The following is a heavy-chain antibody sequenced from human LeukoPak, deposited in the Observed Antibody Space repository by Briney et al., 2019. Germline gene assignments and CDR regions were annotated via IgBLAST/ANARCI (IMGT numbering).Heavy chain of an antibody. CDR2: IYNSGSN. D-gene: IGHD3-10*01. J-gene: IGHJ5*02. CDR3: ATRGS. Sequence: SETLSLTCTVSGGSISSDYWQWIRQPPGKGLEWIGYIYNSGSNNYNPSLKSRVTISVDTSKNQFSLKLTSVTAADTAVYYRATRGSWGQGTLVTVSS. CDR1: GGSISSDY. V-gene: IGHV4-59*08.